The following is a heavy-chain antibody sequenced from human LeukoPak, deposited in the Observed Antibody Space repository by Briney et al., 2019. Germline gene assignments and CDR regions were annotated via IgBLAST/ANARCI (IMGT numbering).Heavy chain of an antibody. CDR3: ARPPPDREYSGYDYRFTFDI. Sequence: ASVKVSCKASGYTFTGYYIYWVRQAPGQGLEWMGWINPNSGGTKYAQKFQGRVVMTRDTSISTAYMELSSLISDDTAVYYCARPPPDREYSGYDYRFTFDIWGQGTMVTVSS. J-gene: IGHJ3*02. V-gene: IGHV1-2*02. D-gene: IGHD5-12*01. CDR2: INPNSGGT. CDR1: GYTFTGYY.